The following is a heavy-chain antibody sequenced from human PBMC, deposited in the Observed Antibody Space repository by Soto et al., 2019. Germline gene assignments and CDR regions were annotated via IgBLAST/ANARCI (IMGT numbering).Heavy chain of an antibody. V-gene: IGHV4-31*03. CDR1: GGSISSGGYY. D-gene: IGHD3-10*01. CDR3: AGSTTRGVILDY. J-gene: IGHJ4*02. Sequence: PSETLSLTCTVSGGSISSGGYYWSWIRQHPGKGLEWIGYIYYSGSTYYNPSLKSRVTISVDTSKNQFSLKLSSVTAADTAVYYCAGSTTRGVILDYWGQGTQVTVSS. CDR2: IYYSGST.